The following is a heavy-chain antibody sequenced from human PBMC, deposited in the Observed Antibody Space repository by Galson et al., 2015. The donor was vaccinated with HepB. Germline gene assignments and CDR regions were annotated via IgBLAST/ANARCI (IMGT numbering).Heavy chain of an antibody. CDR3: ARVGSWTDIDY. V-gene: IGHV3-33*08. J-gene: IGHJ4*02. CDR1: GFTFSSYA. D-gene: IGHD3/OR15-3a*01. Sequence: SLRLSCAASGFTFSSYAMSWVRQAPGKGLEWVAVIWYDGSNKYYADSVKGRFTISRDNSKNTLYLQMNSLRAEDTAVYYCARVGSWTDIDYWGQGTLVTVSS. CDR2: IWYDGSNK.